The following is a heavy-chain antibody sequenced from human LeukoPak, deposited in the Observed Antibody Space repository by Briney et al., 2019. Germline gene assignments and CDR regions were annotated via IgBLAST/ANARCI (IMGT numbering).Heavy chain of an antibody. CDR1: GFTFSSYA. V-gene: IGHV3-30-3*01. D-gene: IGHD3-22*01. Sequence: GGSLRLSCAASGFTFSSYAMHWVRQAPGKGLEWVAVISYDGSNKYYADSVKGRFTISRDNSKNTLYLQMNSLRAEDTAVYYCARDGKSVVVVPFDYWGQGTLVTVSS. CDR2: ISYDGSNK. CDR3: ARDGKSVVVVPFDY. J-gene: IGHJ4*02.